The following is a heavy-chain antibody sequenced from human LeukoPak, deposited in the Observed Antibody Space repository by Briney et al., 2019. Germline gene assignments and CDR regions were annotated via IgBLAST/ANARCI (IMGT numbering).Heavy chain of an antibody. CDR2: ISYDGSNK. Sequence: TGGSLRLSCAASGFTFSSYAMHWVRQAPGKGLEWVAVISYDGSNKYYADSVKGRLTISRDNSKNTLYLQMNSLRAEDTAVYYCARGDYDILTGYDYWGQGTLVTVSS. V-gene: IGHV3-30-3*01. CDR1: GFTFSSYA. D-gene: IGHD3-9*01. CDR3: ARGDYDILTGYDY. J-gene: IGHJ4*02.